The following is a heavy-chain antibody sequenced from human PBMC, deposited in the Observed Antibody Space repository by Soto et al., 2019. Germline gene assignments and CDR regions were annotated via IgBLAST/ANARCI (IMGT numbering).Heavy chain of an antibody. J-gene: IGHJ3*02. V-gene: IGHV3-30*04. D-gene: IGHD1-26*01. Sequence: GGSLRLSCAASGFTFSSYAMHWVRQAPGKGLEWVSVISYDGSNKYYADSVKGRFTISRDNSKNTLYLQMNSLRAEDTAVYYCARDGIVGATDSFDIWGQGTMVTVSS. CDR2: ISYDGSNK. CDR3: ARDGIVGATDSFDI. CDR1: GFTFSSYA.